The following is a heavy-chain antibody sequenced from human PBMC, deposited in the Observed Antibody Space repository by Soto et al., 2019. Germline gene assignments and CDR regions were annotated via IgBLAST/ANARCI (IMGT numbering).Heavy chain of an antibody. CDR3: ARWSRDTALVLPRFDF. CDR1: GGSFSTDGYY. CDR2: IYSSGTT. Sequence: SETLSLTCTVSGGSFSTDGYYWSWIRQHPEKGLEWIGYIYSSGTTYYNPSLKSRITISMDTSKNQFSLKLTSVTAADTAVYYCARWSRDTALVLPRFDFRAQRTLVTGSS. J-gene: IGHJ4*02. V-gene: IGHV4-31*03. D-gene: IGHD5-18*01.